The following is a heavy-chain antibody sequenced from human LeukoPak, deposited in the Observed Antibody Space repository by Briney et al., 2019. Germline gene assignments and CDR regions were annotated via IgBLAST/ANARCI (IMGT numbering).Heavy chain of an antibody. CDR3: ARDWGSGSSFDY. CDR2: ISGSNSYI. CDR1: GFTFSSYT. Sequence: GGSLRLSCAASGFTFSSYTMHWIRQAPGKGLEWVSSISGSNSYIFYADSVKGRFTVSRDNAKDSLYLQMNSLRAEDTAVYYCARDWGSGSSFDYWGQGTLVTVSS. V-gene: IGHV3-21*01. J-gene: IGHJ4*02. D-gene: IGHD1-26*01.